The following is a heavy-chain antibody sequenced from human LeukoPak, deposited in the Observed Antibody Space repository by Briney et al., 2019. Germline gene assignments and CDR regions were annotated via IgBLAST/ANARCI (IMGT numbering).Heavy chain of an antibody. CDR2: ISGSGDST. Sequence: PGGSLRLSCAASGFTFNSYAMSWVRQAPGKGLEWFSGISGSGDSTYYADSVKGRFTISRDSSKNTLYLQMNSLRAEDTALYYCAKYPNYGSASYSDYWGQGTLVAVSS. V-gene: IGHV3-23*01. J-gene: IGHJ4*02. CDR1: GFTFNSYA. CDR3: AKYPNYGSASYSDY. D-gene: IGHD3-10*01.